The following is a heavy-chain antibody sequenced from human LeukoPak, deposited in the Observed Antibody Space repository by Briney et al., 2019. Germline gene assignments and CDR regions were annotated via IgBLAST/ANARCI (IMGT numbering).Heavy chain of an antibody. J-gene: IGHJ5*02. D-gene: IGHD4-17*01. V-gene: IGHV3-20*01. CDR1: GFTFDDYG. Sequence: GGSLRLSCAASGFTFDDYGMSWVRQAPGKGLEWVSGINWNGGSTGYADSVKGRFTISRDNAKNSLYLQMNSLRAEDTALYHCARVNYGDYLWRFDPWGQGTLVTVSS. CDR3: ARVNYGDYLWRFDP. CDR2: INWNGGST.